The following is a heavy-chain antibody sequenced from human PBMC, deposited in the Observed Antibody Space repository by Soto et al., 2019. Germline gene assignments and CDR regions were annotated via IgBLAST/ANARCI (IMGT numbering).Heavy chain of an antibody. CDR1: GFTFSRDA. V-gene: IGHV3-30*04. J-gene: IGHJ2*01. CDR3: ASHLRLPGIAVAGQDWFFDL. CDR2: ISYHARNT. Sequence: QVQLVESGGGVVQPGRSLRLSCVASGFTFSRDAMHWVRQAPGRGLEWVAFISYHARNTYYADSVRGRFTTSRDKSENTLHLQLNSLRTEDTAVYYCASHLRLPGIAVAGQDWFFDLWGRGTLVTVSS. D-gene: IGHD6-19*01.